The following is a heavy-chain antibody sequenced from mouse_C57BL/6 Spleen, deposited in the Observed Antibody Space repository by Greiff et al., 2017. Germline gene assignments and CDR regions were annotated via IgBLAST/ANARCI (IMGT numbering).Heavy chain of an antibody. CDR1: GYTFTDYE. V-gene: IGHV1-15*01. CDR3: TRAANSYYAMDY. D-gene: IGHD4-1*01. Sequence: VKLMESGAELVRPGASVTLSCKASGYTFTDYEMHWVKQTPVHGLEWIGAIDPETGGTAYNQKFKGKAILTADKSSSTAYMELRSLTSEDSAVYYCTRAANSYYAMDYWGQGTSVTVSS. CDR2: IDPETGGT. J-gene: IGHJ4*01.